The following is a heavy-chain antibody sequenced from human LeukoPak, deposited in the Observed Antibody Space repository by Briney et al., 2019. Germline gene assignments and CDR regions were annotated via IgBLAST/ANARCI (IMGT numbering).Heavy chain of an antibody. J-gene: IGHJ6*04. V-gene: IGHV1-69*13. CDR3: ARDGYQLLQGDYYYGMDV. CDR2: IIPIFGTS. D-gene: IGHD2-2*01. Sequence: SVKVSCKASGGTFSSYAISWVRQAPGQGLEWMGGIIPIFGTSNYAQKFQGRVTITADESTSTAHMELSSLRSEDTAVYYCARDGYQLLQGDYYYGMDVWGKGTTVTVSS. CDR1: GGTFSSYA.